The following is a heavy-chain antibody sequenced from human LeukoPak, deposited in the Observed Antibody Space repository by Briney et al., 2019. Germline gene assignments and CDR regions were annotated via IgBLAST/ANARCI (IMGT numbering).Heavy chain of an antibody. CDR2: IYYSGST. J-gene: IGHJ4*02. CDR1: GGSISSGGYY. Sequence: SQTLSLTCTVSGGSISSGGYYWSWIRQHPGKGLEWIGYIYYSGSTYYNPSLKSRVTISVDTSKNQFSLKLSSVTAADTAVYYCARVGYGSGSYYRGGYFDYWGQGTLVTVSS. CDR3: ARVGYGSGSYYRGGYFDY. V-gene: IGHV4-31*03. D-gene: IGHD3-10*01.